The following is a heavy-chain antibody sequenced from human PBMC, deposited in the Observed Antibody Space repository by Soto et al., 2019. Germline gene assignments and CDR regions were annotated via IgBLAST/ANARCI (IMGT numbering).Heavy chain of an antibody. CDR1: GYTFTSYG. Sequence: ASGKVSCKASGYTFTSYGISWVRQAPGQGLAWMGWISAYNGNTNYAQKLQGRVTMTTDTSTSTAYMELRSLRSDDTAVYYCARGHLSSDVAIGNNWYDFSSQGTLDIVSS. CDR2: ISAYNGNT. J-gene: IGHJ5*01. D-gene: IGHD1-26*01. V-gene: IGHV1-18*01. CDR3: ARGHLSSDVAIGNNWYDF.